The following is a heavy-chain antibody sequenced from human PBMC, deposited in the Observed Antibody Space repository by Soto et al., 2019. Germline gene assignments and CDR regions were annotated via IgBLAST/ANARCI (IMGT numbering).Heavy chain of an antibody. CDR2: IIPIFGTA. Sequence: SVKVSCKASGGTFSSYAISWVRQSPGQGLEWMGGIIPIFGTANYAQKFQGRVTITADKSTSTAYMELSSLRSEDTAVYYCATTITMIVVATNYYGMDVWGQGTTVTVSS. CDR1: GGTFSSYA. J-gene: IGHJ6*02. CDR3: ATTITMIVVATNYYGMDV. V-gene: IGHV1-69*06. D-gene: IGHD3-22*01.